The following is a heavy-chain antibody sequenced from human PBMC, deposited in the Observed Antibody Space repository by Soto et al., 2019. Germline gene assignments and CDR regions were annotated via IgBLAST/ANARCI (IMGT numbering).Heavy chain of an antibody. J-gene: IGHJ4*02. D-gene: IGHD3-10*01. Sequence: GGSLRLSCAASGFTFDDYAMHWVRQAPGKGLEWVSGISWNSGSIGYADSVKGRFTISRDNAKNTLYLQMNSLRAEDTAIYYCASRGHYYFDYWGQGTQVTVSS. CDR2: ISWNSGSI. V-gene: IGHV3-9*01. CDR3: ASRGHYYFDY. CDR1: GFTFDDYA.